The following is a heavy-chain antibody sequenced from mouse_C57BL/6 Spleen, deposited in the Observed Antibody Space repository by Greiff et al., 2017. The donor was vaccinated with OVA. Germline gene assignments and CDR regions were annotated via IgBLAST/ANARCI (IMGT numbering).Heavy chain of an antibody. CDR2: ISSGGSYT. V-gene: IGHV5-6*02. CDR1: GFTFSSYG. J-gene: IGHJ1*03. Sequence: EVKLMESGGDLVKPGGSLKLSCAASGFTFSSYGMSWVRQTPDKRLEWVATISSGGSYTYYPDSVKGRFTIARDNAKNTLYLQMSRLKSEDTAMYYCARRDDYDEDWYFDVWGTGTTVTVSS. CDR3: ARRDDYDEDWYFDV. D-gene: IGHD2-4*01.